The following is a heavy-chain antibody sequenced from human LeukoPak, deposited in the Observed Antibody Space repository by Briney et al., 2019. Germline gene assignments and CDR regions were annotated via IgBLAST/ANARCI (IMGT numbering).Heavy chain of an antibody. V-gene: IGHV3-23*01. CDR3: AKDRSGGTRKFDY. D-gene: IGHD1-7*01. CDR2: ISGSGGGT. J-gene: IGHJ4*02. CDR1: GFTFSSYA. Sequence: GGSLRLSCAASGFTFSSYAMSWVRQAPGKGLEWVSTISGSGGGTYYADSVKGRLTISRDNSKNTLYLQMNSLRAEDTAVYYCAKDRSGGTRKFDYWGQGTLVTVSS.